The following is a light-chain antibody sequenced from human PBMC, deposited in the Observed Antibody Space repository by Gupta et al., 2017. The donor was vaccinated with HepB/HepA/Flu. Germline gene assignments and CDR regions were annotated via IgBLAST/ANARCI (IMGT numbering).Light chain of an antibody. CDR1: SSNIGAVYD. CDR3: QSYDTTLKVI. J-gene: IGLJ2*01. CDR2: TNT. Sequence: QSVLTQPPSVPGAPGQRITISCTRSSSNIGAVYDVHWYQQLPGTAAILLLYTNTTRPSGVPDRFSGSRSGTSASLAITGLQAEEEADYCCQSYDTTLKVIFGGGTKVTVL. V-gene: IGLV1-40*01.